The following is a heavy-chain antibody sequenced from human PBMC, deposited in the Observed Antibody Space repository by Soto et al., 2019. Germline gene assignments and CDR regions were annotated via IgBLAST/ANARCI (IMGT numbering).Heavy chain of an antibody. V-gene: IGHV3-33*01. D-gene: IGHD5-18*01. Sequence: GGSLRLSFAASGFTFGSYGMHWVRQAPGKGLEWVAVIWYDGSNKYYADSVKGRFTISRDNSKNTLYLQMNSLRAEDTAVYYCARGGYSYGTFHYFDYWGQGTLVTVSS. CDR3: ARGGYSYGTFHYFDY. CDR2: IWYDGSNK. CDR1: GFTFGSYG. J-gene: IGHJ4*02.